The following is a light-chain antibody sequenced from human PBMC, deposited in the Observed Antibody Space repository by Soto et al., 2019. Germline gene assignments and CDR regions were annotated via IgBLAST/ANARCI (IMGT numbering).Light chain of an antibody. J-gene: IGLJ1*01. Sequence: QSVLTQPPSLSAAPGQKVTLSCSGSSSDIGNNYVSWYQHLPGTAPKLLIFGTNRRPSGIPDRFSGSKSGTSATLGITGLQTGDEADYYCGTWDSSLSADVFGAGTKVTVL. V-gene: IGLV1-51*02. CDR1: SSDIGNNY. CDR3: GTWDSSLSADV. CDR2: GTN.